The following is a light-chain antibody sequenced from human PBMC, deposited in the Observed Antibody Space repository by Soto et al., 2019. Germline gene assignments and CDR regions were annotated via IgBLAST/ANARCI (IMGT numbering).Light chain of an antibody. CDR3: QHYDSSPRT. CDR1: QTVSSSY. V-gene: IGKV3-20*01. CDR2: GAS. Sequence: EIVLTQSPGTLSLSPGERATLSCRASQTVSSSYLAWYQQKPGEAPNLLIYGASSRATGIPDRFSGSGSGTDFTLTISRLEPEDFAVYYCQHYDSSPRTFGGGTKVEIK. J-gene: IGKJ4*01.